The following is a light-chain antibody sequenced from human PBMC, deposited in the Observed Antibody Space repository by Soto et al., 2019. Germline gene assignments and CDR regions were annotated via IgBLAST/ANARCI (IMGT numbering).Light chain of an antibody. V-gene: IGLV2-11*01. J-gene: IGLJ2*01. CDR2: DVS. CDR1: SSDVGGYDF. Sequence: QSALTQPRSVSGSPGQSVTISCTGTSSDVGGYDFVSWYQQYPGKVPKLIIYDVSQRPSGVPDRFSASKSDNTASLTISGLQPGDEADYYCCSYAGSYTIFGGGTQLTVL. CDR3: CSYAGSYTI.